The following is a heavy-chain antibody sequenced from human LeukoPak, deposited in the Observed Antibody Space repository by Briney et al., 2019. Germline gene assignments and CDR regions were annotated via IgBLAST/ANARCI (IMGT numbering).Heavy chain of an antibody. J-gene: IGHJ4*02. CDR3: ATKSVTRYFDY. CDR2: IKQDGSER. V-gene: IGHV3-7*01. CDR1: GFTFSNYW. Sequence: PGGSLRLSCGASGFTFSNYWMSWVRQAPGKGLEWVANIKQDGSERYYADSVKGRFTISRGNAKNSLYLQMNSLRAEDTAVYFCATKSVTRYFDYWGQGNLVTVSS. D-gene: IGHD4-11*01.